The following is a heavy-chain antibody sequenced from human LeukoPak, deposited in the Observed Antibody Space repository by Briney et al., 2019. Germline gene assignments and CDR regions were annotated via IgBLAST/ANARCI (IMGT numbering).Heavy chain of an antibody. J-gene: IGHJ3*02. D-gene: IGHD3-10*01. CDR1: GFTLSSYW. CDR3: ARLVLLWFGELGSGAFDI. V-gene: IGHV3-7*01. CDR2: IKQDGSEK. Sequence: GGTLRLSCAASGFTLSSYWMSWVRQAPGKGLEWVANIKQDGSEKYYVDSVKGRFTISRDNAKNSLYLQMNSLRAEDTAVYYCARLVLLWFGELGSGAFDIWGQGTMVTVSS.